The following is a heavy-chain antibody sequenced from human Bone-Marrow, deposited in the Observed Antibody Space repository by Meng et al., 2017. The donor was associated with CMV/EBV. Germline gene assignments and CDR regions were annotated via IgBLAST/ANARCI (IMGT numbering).Heavy chain of an antibody. CDR2: IYHTGST. CDR3: ARGGWIQLVYRYYYYGMDV. CDR1: GDSVSSGSHY. Sequence: SETLSLTCTVSGDSVSSGSHYWSWIRQPPGKGLEWIGHIYHTGSTNYNPSLKSRVTISVDTSKNQFSLKLSSVTAADTAVYYCARGGWIQLVYRYYYYGMDVWGQGTTVTVSS. V-gene: IGHV4-61*01. D-gene: IGHD5-18*01. J-gene: IGHJ6*02.